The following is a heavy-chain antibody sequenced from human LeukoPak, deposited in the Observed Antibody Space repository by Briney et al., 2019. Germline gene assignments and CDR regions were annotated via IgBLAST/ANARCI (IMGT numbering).Heavy chain of an antibody. Sequence: PSETLSLTCTVSGGSISSGGYYWSWIRQHPGKGLEWVGYIYYSGSTYYNPSLKSRVTISVDTSKNQFSLKLSSVTAADTAVYYCARAEGKWFPNMISYWGQGTLVTVSS. CDR2: IYYSGST. CDR3: ARAEGKWFPNMISY. CDR1: GGSISSGGYY. J-gene: IGHJ4*02. V-gene: IGHV4-31*03. D-gene: IGHD3-22*01.